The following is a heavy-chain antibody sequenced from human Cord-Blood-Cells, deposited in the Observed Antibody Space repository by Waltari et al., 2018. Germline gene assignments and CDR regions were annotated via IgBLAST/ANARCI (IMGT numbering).Heavy chain of an antibody. V-gene: IGHV1-2*02. J-gene: IGHJ4*02. CDR3: ARVRTVRTGTLDY. D-gene: IGHD1-7*01. CDR1: GYTFTGYY. CDR2: INPNSGGT. Sequence: QVQLVQSGAEVKKPGASVKVSCQASGYTFTGYYMHCVRPAPGQGLEWMGWINPNSGGTNYAQKFQGRVTMTRDTSISTAYMELSRLRSDDTAVYYCARVRTVRTGTLDYWGQGTLVTVSS.